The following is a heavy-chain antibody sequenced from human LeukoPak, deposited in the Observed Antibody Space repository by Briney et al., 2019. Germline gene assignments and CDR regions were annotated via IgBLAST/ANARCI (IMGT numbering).Heavy chain of an antibody. CDR1: GFTFDDYA. Sequence: GGSLRLSCAASGFTFDDYAMHWVRQAPGKGLEGVSLISWDGGRTYYVDSVEGRFTISRDKRKNSLYLQMSSLRAEDTALYYCAKDKFDGSGSYYFDYWGQGTLVTVSS. D-gene: IGHD3-10*01. CDR3: AKDKFDGSGSYYFDY. J-gene: IGHJ4*02. CDR2: ISWDGGRT. V-gene: IGHV3-43D*04.